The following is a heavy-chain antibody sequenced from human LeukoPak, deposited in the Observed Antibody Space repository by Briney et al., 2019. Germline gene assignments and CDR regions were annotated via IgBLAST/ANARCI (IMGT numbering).Heavy chain of an antibody. CDR1: GFTFSDYW. V-gene: IGHV3-74*01. D-gene: IGHD3-16*02. J-gene: IGHJ4*02. CDR2: INADEDRA. Sequence: PGGSLRLSCAASGFTFSDYWMHWVRQAPGKGLVWVSHINADEDRAAYADSVKGRFTISRDNAKNSLYLQMNSLRAEDTAVYYCARDDYVWGSYRYSDYWGQGTLVTVSS. CDR3: ARDDYVWGSYRYSDY.